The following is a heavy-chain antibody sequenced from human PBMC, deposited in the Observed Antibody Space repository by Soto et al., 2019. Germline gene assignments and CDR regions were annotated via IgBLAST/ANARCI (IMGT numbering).Heavy chain of an antibody. CDR3: ASSYGSGSYYPPLYYYYGMDV. CDR1: GYTFTSYY. V-gene: IGHV1-46*03. J-gene: IGHJ6*02. Sequence: ASVTVSCQASGYTFTSYYMHWVRQAPGQGLEWMGIINPSGGSTSYAQKFQGRVTMTRDTSTSTVYMELSSLRSEDTAVYYCASSYGSGSYYPPLYYYYGMDVWGQGTTVTVSS. CDR2: INPSGGST. D-gene: IGHD3-10*01.